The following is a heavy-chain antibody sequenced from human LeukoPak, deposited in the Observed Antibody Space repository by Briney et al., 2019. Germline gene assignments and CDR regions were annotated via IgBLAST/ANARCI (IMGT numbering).Heavy chain of an antibody. CDR1: GGSISSYY. CDR2: IYYSGST. D-gene: IGHD5-18*01. Sequence: PSETLSLTCTVSGGSISSYYWSWIRQPPGKGLEWIGYIYYSGSTNYNPSLKSRVTISVDTSKNQFSLKLSSVTAADTAVYYCARLGYSYGSSDYWGQGTLVTVSS. J-gene: IGHJ4*02. V-gene: IGHV4-59*08. CDR3: ARLGYSYGSSDY.